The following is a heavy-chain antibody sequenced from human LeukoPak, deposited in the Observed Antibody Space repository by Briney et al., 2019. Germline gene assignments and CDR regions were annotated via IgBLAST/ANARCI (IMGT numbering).Heavy chain of an antibody. CDR3: ARYYGGNTRGFDL. CDR1: GYTFTSYY. D-gene: IGHD4-23*01. V-gene: IGHV1-46*01. CDR2: INPSGGST. Sequence: GASVTVSCKASGYTFTSYYMHWVRQAPGQGLEWMGIINPSGGSTSYAQKFQGRVTMTRDTSTSTVYMELSSLRSEDTAVYYCARYYGGNTRGFDLWGQGTLVTVSS. J-gene: IGHJ5*02.